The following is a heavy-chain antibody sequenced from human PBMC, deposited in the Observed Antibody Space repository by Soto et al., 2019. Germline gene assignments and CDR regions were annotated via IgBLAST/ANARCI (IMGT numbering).Heavy chain of an antibody. D-gene: IGHD4-17*01. Sequence: QVQLVQSGAEVKKPGASVKVSCKASGYTFTGYYMHWVRQAPGQGLEWMGWINPNSGGTNYAQKFQGRVTMTRDTSISTAYMELSRLRSDDTAVYSCARAHDYGGPTPGYYYGMDVWGQGTTVTVSS. V-gene: IGHV1-2*02. CDR3: ARAHDYGGPTPGYYYGMDV. CDR1: GYTFTGYY. J-gene: IGHJ6*02. CDR2: INPNSGGT.